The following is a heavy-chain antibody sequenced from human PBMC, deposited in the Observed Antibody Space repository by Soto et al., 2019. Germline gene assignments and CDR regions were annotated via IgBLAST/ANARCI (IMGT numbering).Heavy chain of an antibody. V-gene: IGHV3-23*01. J-gene: IGHJ4*02. Sequence: EVQLLESGGGLVQPGGSLRLSCAASGVTFSSFAMSWVRQAPGKGLEWVSSISGSGGRIDYADSVKGRFTIARDNSKNTLFLQMNSVRAEDTAVYSCAKGHGDWGGNFLNSWGQGTLVTVSS. CDR1: GVTFSSFA. CDR3: AKGHGDWGGNFLNS. CDR2: ISGSGGRI. D-gene: IGHD4-17*01.